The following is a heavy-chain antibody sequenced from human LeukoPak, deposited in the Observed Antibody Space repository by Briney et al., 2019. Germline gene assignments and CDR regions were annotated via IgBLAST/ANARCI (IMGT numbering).Heavy chain of an antibody. J-gene: IGHJ4*02. Sequence: GGSLRLSCAASGFTFRNYGMYWVRQAPGKGLEWVAYIRSDGSDKYHADSVKGRFSISRDNSENTLYLQMYSLRTDDTAVYHCAKGDVDSPMNFYHWGQGTLVTVSS. CDR1: GFTFRNYG. D-gene: IGHD5-18*01. CDR2: IRSDGSDK. V-gene: IGHV3-30*02. CDR3: AKGDVDSPMNFYH.